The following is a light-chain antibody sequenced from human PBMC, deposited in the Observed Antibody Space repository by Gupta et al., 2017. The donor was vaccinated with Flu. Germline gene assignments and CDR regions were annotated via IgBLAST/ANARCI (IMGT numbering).Light chain of an antibody. J-gene: IGKJ2*01. CDR1: QGVSKY. Sequence: IQMTQSPSSLSASVGDRVTITCRASQGVSKYLNWYQQKPGKAPKFLIFAASSLQSGVPSRFSGSGFGTDFTLTISSLEPEDFAFYYCQQRDTFPNTFGQGTKLEIK. CDR2: AAS. V-gene: IGKV1-39*01. CDR3: QQRDTFPNT.